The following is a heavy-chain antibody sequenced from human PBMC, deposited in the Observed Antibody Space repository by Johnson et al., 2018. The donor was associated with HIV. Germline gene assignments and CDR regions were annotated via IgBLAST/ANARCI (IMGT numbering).Heavy chain of an antibody. J-gene: IGHJ3*01. CDR3: AKHLGSDAFDY. V-gene: IGHV3-23*04. CDR2: ITGDGGRT. CDR1: GFTFSTNA. Sequence: VQLVESGGGLVKPGGSLRLSCAASGFTFSTNAMSWVRQAPGKGLEWVSVITGDGGRTHYADSVRGRFIISRDNSKNTVYLQMNTLRADDTAVYYCAKHLGSDAFDYWGQGTLVTVSS. D-gene: IGHD1-26*01.